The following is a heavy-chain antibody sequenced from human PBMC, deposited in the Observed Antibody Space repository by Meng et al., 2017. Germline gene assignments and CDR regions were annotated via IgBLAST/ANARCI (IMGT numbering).Heavy chain of an antibody. CDR2: INHSGST. CDR1: GGSFCGYY. V-gene: IGHV4-34*01. D-gene: IGHD4-17*01. Sequence: QRPLQQVGAGLLKPSGTLSLTCAVYGGSFCGYYWGWIRQPPGKGLEWIGEINHSGSTNYNPSLKSRVTISVDTSKNQFSLKLSSVTAADTAVYYCARGSMFGATVTKIDYWGQGTLVTVSS. CDR3: ARGSMFGATVTKIDY. J-gene: IGHJ4*02.